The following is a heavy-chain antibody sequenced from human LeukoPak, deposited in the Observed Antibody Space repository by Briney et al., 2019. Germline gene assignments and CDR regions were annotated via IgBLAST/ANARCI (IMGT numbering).Heavy chain of an antibody. Sequence: GGSLRLSCAASGFTFSSYAMHWVRQAPGKGLEYVSAISIHGGDTYYANSVKGRFTISRDNSKNTLYLQMGSLRAEDMAVYYCARVLRDASGYYDYWGQGTQVTVSS. V-gene: IGHV3-64*01. CDR1: GFTFSSYA. CDR3: ARVLRDASGYYDY. CDR2: ISIHGGDT. D-gene: IGHD3-22*01. J-gene: IGHJ4*02.